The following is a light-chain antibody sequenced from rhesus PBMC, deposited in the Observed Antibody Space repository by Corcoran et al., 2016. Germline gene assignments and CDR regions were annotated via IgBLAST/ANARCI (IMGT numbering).Light chain of an antibody. CDR2: EVS. J-gene: IGLJ6*01. Sequence: QAALTQPRSVSGSPGQSVTISCTGTSSDIGGYKYVSWYQQHPGTAPKLMIYEVSERPSGVSDRSSGSKSGNTASLTISGLQPEDEADYYCSSYAGSDTFVFGSGTRLTVL. CDR3: SSYAGSDTFV. V-gene: IGLV2-32*02. CDR1: SSDIGGYKY.